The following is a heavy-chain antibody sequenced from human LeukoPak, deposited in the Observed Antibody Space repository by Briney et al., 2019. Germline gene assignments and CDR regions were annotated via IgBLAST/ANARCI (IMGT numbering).Heavy chain of an antibody. Sequence: KASETLSLTCTVSGGSISSSSYHWGWIRQPPGKGLEWIGSIYYSGSTYYNPSLKSRLTISVDTSKNQFYLKRSSVTAADTAVYYCARSPATYYYDSSDYWGQGTLVTVSS. CDR2: IYYSGST. J-gene: IGHJ4*02. V-gene: IGHV4-39*01. CDR1: GGSISSSSYH. CDR3: ARSPATYYYDSSDY. D-gene: IGHD3-22*01.